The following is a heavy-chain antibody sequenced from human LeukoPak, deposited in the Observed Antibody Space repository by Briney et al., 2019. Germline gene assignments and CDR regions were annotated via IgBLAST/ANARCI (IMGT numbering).Heavy chain of an antibody. CDR1: GFTFSSYA. Sequence: GGSLRLSCAASGFTFSSYAMSWVRQAPGKGLEWVSAISGSGGSTYHADSVKGRFTISRDNSKNTLYLQMNSLRAEDTAVYYCGTSPSFGSSWYQFNYWGQGALVIVSS. V-gene: IGHV3-23*01. CDR3: GTSPSFGSSWYQFNY. CDR2: ISGSGGST. D-gene: IGHD6-13*01. J-gene: IGHJ4*02.